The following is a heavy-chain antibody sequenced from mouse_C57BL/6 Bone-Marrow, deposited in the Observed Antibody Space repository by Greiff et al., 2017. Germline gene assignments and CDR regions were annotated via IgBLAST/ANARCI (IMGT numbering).Heavy chain of an antibody. V-gene: IGHV1-61*01. CDR1: GYTFTSYW. D-gene: IGHD2-14*01. J-gene: IGHJ2*01. Sequence: QVQLQQSGAELVRPGSSVKLSCKASGYTFTSYWMDWVKQRPGQGLEWIGNIYPSDSQTHYNQKFKDKATLTVDKSSSTAYMQLSSLTSEESAVYYCARSYRFDYWGQGTTLTVSS. CDR3: ARSYRFDY. CDR2: IYPSDSQT.